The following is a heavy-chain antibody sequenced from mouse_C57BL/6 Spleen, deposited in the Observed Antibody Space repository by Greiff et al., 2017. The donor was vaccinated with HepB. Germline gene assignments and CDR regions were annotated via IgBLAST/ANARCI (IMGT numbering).Heavy chain of an antibody. Sequence: QVQLQQSGAELVKPGASVKLSCKASGYAFSSYWMNWVKQRPGKGLEWIGQIYPGDGDTNYNGKFKGKATLTADTSYSTAYMQLSSLTSEDSAVYFCARGHYSKRYFDVWGTGTTVTVSS. D-gene: IGHD2-5*01. CDR1: GYAFSSYW. CDR2: IYPGDGDT. CDR3: ARGHYSKRYFDV. V-gene: IGHV1-80*01. J-gene: IGHJ1*03.